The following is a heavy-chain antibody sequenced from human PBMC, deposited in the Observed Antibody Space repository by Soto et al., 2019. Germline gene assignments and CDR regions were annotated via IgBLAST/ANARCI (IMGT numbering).Heavy chain of an antibody. Sequence: GASVKVSCKASGYTFTGYYMHWVRQAPGQGLEWMGWINPNSGGTNYAQKFQGWVTMTRDTSISTAYMELSRLRSDDTAVYYCARDPEGGDYYGMDVWGQGTTVTVSS. J-gene: IGHJ6*02. CDR2: INPNSGGT. CDR3: ARDPEGGDYYGMDV. V-gene: IGHV1-2*04. CDR1: GYTFTGYY.